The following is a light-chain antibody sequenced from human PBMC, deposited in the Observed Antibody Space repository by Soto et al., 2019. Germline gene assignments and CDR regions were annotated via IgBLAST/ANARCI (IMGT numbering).Light chain of an antibody. CDR2: GAS. CDR3: QQYGSSPYT. Sequence: EIVLTQSPGTLSLSPGERATLSCRASQSVSSSYLAWYQQKPGQAPRLLIYGASSRAIGIPDRFSGSGSGTDFTLTIRRLEPEDFAVYYCQQYGSSPYTFGQGTKVDIK. V-gene: IGKV3-20*01. J-gene: IGKJ2*01. CDR1: QSVSSSY.